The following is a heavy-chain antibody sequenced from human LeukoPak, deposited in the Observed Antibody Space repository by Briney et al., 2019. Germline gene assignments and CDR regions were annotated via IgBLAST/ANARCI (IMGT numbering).Heavy chain of an antibody. CDR3: ARDGLSDY. V-gene: IGHV3-48*04. J-gene: IGHJ4*02. Sequence: PGGSLRLSCAASGFTFSSYLMTWVRQAPGKGLEWVSYISSSSSTIYYADSVKGRFTISRDNAKNSLYLQMNSLRAEDTAVYYCARDGLSDYWGQGTLVTVSS. CDR2: ISSSSSTI. CDR1: GFTFSSYL.